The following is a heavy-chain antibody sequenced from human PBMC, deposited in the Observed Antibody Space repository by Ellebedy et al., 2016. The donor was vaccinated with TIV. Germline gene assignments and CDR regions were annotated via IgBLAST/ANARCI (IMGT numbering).Heavy chain of an antibody. Sequence: SETLSLTXVVYGSSFSGYYWSWIRQPPGKGLEWIGEVNDSGSTNYNPSLGSRLSMLIDTSKHRFSLRLSSVTAADTATYFCAGVYDTRGYLEYWGRGILVAVSS. CDR3: AGVYDTRGYLEY. CDR1: GSSFSGYY. CDR2: VNDSGST. J-gene: IGHJ4*02. D-gene: IGHD3-22*01. V-gene: IGHV4-34*01.